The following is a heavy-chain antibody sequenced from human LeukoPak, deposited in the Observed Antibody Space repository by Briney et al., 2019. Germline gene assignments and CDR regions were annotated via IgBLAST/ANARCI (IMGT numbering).Heavy chain of an antibody. CDR1: GFAFSSYW. J-gene: IGHJ4*02. CDR2: INSDGSST. Sequence: PGGSLRLPCAASGFAFSSYWMHWVREAPGKGLLWVSRINSDGSSTSYADSVKGRFTISRDNAKNTLYLQMNSLRAEDTAVYYCARDYGDYWGQGTLVTVSS. CDR3: ARDYGDY. D-gene: IGHD4-17*01. V-gene: IGHV3-74*01.